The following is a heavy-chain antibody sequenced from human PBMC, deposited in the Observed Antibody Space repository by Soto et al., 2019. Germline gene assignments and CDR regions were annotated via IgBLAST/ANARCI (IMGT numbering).Heavy chain of an antibody. V-gene: IGHV4-59*01. Sequence: QVQLQESGPGLVKPSETLSLTCTVSGGSISSYYWRLIRQPPGKGLEWIGYIYYSGSTNYNPSLKRRVKLQVDTSTKQFYLKLSSVTAADTAVYYCARARGYKVPYGMDVWGQGTTVTVSS. CDR2: IYYSGST. CDR1: GGSISSYY. J-gene: IGHJ6*02. CDR3: ARARGYKVPYGMDV. D-gene: IGHD5-18*01.